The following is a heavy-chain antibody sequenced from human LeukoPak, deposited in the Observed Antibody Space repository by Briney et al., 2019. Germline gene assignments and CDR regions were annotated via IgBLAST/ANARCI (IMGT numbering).Heavy chain of an antibody. CDR1: NGSISSSSYY. CDR2: IYYSGST. D-gene: IGHD2-15*01. CDR3: ARRRCSGGSCPFDY. V-gene: IGHV4-39*07. Sequence: SETLSLTCTVSNGSISSSSYYWGWIRRPPGKGLEWIGSIYYSGSTYYNPSLKSRVTISVDTSKNQFSLKLSSVTAADTAVYYCARRRCSGGSCPFDYWGQGTLVTVSS. J-gene: IGHJ4*02.